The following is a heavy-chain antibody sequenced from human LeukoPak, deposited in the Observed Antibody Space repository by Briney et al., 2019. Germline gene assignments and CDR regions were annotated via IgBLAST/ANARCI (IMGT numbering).Heavy chain of an antibody. CDR3: AKTRPTGDFDWLLCIFDY. D-gene: IGHD3-9*01. CDR1: GFTFSDYY. Sequence: GGSLRLSCAASGFTFSDYYMSWIRQAPGKGLEWVSYISTSGSHTNYVDSVKGRFTISRDSAKNSLYLQMNSLRAEDTAVYYCAKTRPTGDFDWLLCIFDYWGQGTLVTVSS. CDR2: ISTSGSHT. J-gene: IGHJ4*02. V-gene: IGHV3-11*03.